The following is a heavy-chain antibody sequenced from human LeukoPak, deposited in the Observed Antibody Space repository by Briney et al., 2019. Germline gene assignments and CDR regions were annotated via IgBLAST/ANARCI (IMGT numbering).Heavy chain of an antibody. Sequence: ASVKVSCKASGYTFTSYAMHWVRQAPGQRLEWMGWINAGNGNTKYSQKFQGRVTITRDTSASTAYMELSSLRSEDTAVYYCARRGGSRDGYNRSFDYWGQGTLVTVSS. V-gene: IGHV1-3*01. CDR1: GYTFTSYA. CDR2: INAGNGNT. CDR3: ARRGGSRDGYNRSFDY. J-gene: IGHJ4*02. D-gene: IGHD5-24*01.